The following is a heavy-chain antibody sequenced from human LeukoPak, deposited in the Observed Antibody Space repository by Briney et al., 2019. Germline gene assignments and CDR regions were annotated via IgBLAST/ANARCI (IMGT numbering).Heavy chain of an antibody. D-gene: IGHD6-13*01. J-gene: IGHJ6*02. Sequence: ASVKVSCKASGYTFTSYGISWVRQAPGQGLEWMRWISAYNGNTNYAQKLQGRVTMTTDTSTSTAYMELRSLRSDDTAVYYCAAPGLYSSSWYGMDVWGQGTTVTVSS. CDR1: GYTFTSYG. V-gene: IGHV1-18*01. CDR2: ISAYNGNT. CDR3: AAPGLYSSSWYGMDV.